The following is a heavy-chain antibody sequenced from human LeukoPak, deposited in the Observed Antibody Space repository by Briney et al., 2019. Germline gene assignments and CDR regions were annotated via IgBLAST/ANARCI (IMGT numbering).Heavy chain of an antibody. J-gene: IGHJ3*02. D-gene: IGHD2-2*01. CDR3: ARSGDTWVVVPAVSSYDAFDI. V-gene: IGHV3-21*01. CDR1: GFTFSSYS. Sequence: GGSLRLSCAASGFTFSSYSMNWVRQAPGKGLEWVSSISSSSSYIYYAASMKGRFTISRDNAKNSMYLQMTSLRAEDTAVYYCARSGDTWVVVPAVSSYDAFDIWGQGTMVTVSS. CDR2: ISSSSSYI.